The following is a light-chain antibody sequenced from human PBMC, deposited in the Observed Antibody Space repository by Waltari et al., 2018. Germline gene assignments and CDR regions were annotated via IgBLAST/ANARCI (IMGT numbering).Light chain of an antibody. CDR3: CSYTSSSTWV. Sequence: QSALTQPASVPGSPGQSITISCTGTNNDVAGYVFFSCYQQPPGKAPKLIIYDVTQRPTGIAKRFPGSKSGSTASLTITGLQAEDEAEYYCCSYTSSSTWVFGTGTKVTVL. J-gene: IGLJ1*01. CDR1: NNDVAGYVF. V-gene: IGLV2-14*03. CDR2: DVT.